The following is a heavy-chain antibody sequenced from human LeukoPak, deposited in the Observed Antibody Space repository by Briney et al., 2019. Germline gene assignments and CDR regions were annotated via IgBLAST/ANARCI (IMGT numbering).Heavy chain of an antibody. D-gene: IGHD6-13*01. V-gene: IGHV4-38-2*02. J-gene: IGHJ4*02. Sequence: SETLSLTCTVSGYSISSGYYWGWIRQPPGKGLEWIGSICSSGSAYYNPSLKSRVTVSVDTSKNQFSLKLSSVTAADTAVYYCARSSSSWDYWGQGTLVTVSS. CDR1: GYSISSGYY. CDR3: ARSSSSWDY. CDR2: ICSSGSA.